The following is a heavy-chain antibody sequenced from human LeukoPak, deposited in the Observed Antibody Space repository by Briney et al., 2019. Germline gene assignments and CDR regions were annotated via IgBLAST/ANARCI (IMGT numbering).Heavy chain of an antibody. CDR2: INPNSGGT. CDR3: ARVELDDYVWGSYRL. Sequence: ASVKVSCKASGYTFTGYYMHWVRQAPGQGLEWMGWINPNSGGTNYAQKFQGRVTMTRDTSISTAYMELSRLRSDDTAVYYCARVELDDYVWGSYRLWGQGTLVTVSS. J-gene: IGHJ4*02. V-gene: IGHV1-2*02. CDR1: GYTFTGYY. D-gene: IGHD3-16*02.